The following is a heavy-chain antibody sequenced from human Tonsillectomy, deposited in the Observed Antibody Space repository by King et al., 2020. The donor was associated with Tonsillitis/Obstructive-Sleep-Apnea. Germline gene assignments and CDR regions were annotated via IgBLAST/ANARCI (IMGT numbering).Heavy chain of an antibody. D-gene: IGHD2-2*01. CDR2: IYYSGST. J-gene: IGHJ4*02. Sequence: VQLQESGPGLVKPSETLSLTCTVSGGSVSSGSYYWSWIRQPPGKGLEWIGYIYYSGSTNYNPSLKSRVTISVETSKNQFSLKLSSVTAADTAVYYCARSVVVPAALYYFDYWGQGTLVTVSS. CDR3: ARSVVVPAALYYFDY. CDR1: GGSVSSGSYY. V-gene: IGHV4-61*01.